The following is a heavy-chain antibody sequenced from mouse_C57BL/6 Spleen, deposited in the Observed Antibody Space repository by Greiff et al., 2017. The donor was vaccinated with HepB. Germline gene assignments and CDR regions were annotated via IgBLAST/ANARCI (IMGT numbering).Heavy chain of an antibody. CDR1: GYTFTSYW. CDR3: AREGRVAPFAY. CDR2: IDPHSGGT. D-gene: IGHD1-1*02. V-gene: IGHV1-72*01. J-gene: IGHJ3*01. Sequence: VQLQQPGAELVKPGASVKLSCKASGYTFTSYWMHWVKQRPGRGLEWIGRIDPHSGGTKYNEKFKSKATLTVDKPSSTAYMQLSSLTSEDSAVYDCAREGRVAPFAYWGQGTLVTVSA.